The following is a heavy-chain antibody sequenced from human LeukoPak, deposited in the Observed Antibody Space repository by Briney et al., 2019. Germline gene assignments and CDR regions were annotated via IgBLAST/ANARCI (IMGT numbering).Heavy chain of an antibody. J-gene: IGHJ4*02. CDR3: TTDQYAVAAAFDY. CDR1: GFTFSNAW. Sequence: GGSLRLSCAAPGFTFSNAWMSWVRQAPGKGREWVGRIKSKTDGGTTDYAAPVKGRFTISRDDSKNMLYLQMNSLKTEDTAVYYCTTDQYAVAAAFDYWGQGTLVTVSS. D-gene: IGHD6-19*01. V-gene: IGHV3-15*05. CDR2: IKSKTDGGTT.